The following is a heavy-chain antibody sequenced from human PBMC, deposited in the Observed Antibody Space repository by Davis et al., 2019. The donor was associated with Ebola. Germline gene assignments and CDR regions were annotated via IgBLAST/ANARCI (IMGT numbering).Heavy chain of an antibody. CDR1: GYSFTSYW. D-gene: IGHD6-19*01. CDR2: IDPGDSDT. CDR3: ARHRESRYSSGWWDYYYYGMDV. J-gene: IGHJ6*04. V-gene: IGHV5-51*01. Sequence: GGSLRLSCKGSGYSFTSYWIGWVRQMPGKGLEWMGIIDPGDSDTRYQGQVTISADKSINTAYLQWSSLKASDTAMYYCARHRESRYSSGWWDYYYYGMDVWGKGTTVTVSS.